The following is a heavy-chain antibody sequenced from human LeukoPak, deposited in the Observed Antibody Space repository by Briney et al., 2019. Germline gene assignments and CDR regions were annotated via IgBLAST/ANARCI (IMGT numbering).Heavy chain of an antibody. Sequence: PGGSLTLSCAASGFTFSNAWMSWVRQPPGKGLEWVGGIKSKADGGTTDYAAPVKGRFTISRDDSKNTLYLQMNSLKTEDTAVYYCTTDGHYDFWSGYFPDYWGQGTLVTVSS. V-gene: IGHV3-15*01. CDR1: GFTFSNAW. J-gene: IGHJ4*02. CDR2: IKSKADGGTT. D-gene: IGHD3-3*01. CDR3: TTDGHYDFWSGYFPDY.